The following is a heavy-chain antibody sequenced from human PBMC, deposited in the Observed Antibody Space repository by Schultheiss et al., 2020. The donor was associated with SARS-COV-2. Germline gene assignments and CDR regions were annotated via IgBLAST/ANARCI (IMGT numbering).Heavy chain of an antibody. Sequence: SETLSLTCTVSGGSISSGSYYWSWIRQPPGKGLEWIGYIYYSGSTNYNPSLKSRVTISVDTSKNQFSLKLSSVTAADTAVYYCARGVGAAAGTNYWGQGTLVTVSS. J-gene: IGHJ4*02. CDR2: IYYSGST. V-gene: IGHV4-61*01. CDR1: GGSISSGSYY. CDR3: ARGVGAAAGTNY. D-gene: IGHD6-13*01.